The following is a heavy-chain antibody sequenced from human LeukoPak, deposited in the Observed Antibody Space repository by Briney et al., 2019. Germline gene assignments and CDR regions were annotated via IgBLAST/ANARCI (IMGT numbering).Heavy chain of an antibody. CDR2: IYPSGSDS. D-gene: IGHD3-3*01. Sequence: ESLKISCKASEYTFTNYWIDWVRQLPGNGLEWVASIYPSGSDSTYSPSFRGHVIISADNSITTAYLQWSSLEASDTAIYYCARREGSGSHLYYFDSWGQGTLVTVSS. CDR1: EYTFTNYW. J-gene: IGHJ4*02. V-gene: IGHV5-51*01. CDR3: ARREGSGSHLYYFDS.